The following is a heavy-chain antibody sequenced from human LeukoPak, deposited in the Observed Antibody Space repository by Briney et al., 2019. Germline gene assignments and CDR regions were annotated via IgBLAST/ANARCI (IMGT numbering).Heavy chain of an antibody. Sequence: GGSLRLSCAAPGFTFSSYGMHWVRQAPGKGLKWVAFIRYDGSNKYYADSVKGRFTISRDNSMNTLYLQMNSLRAEDTAVYYCAKQPQAARVDYYYMDVWGKGTTVTVSS. J-gene: IGHJ6*03. V-gene: IGHV3-30*02. D-gene: IGHD6-6*01. CDR1: GFTFSSYG. CDR3: AKQPQAARVDYYYMDV. CDR2: IRYDGSNK.